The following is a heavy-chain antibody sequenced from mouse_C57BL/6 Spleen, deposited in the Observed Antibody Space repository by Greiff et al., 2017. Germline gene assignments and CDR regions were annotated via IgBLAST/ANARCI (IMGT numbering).Heavy chain of an antibody. CDR1: GFTFSNYW. J-gene: IGHJ4*01. V-gene: IGHV6-3*01. D-gene: IGHD1-1*01. CDR2: IRLKSDNYAT. CDR3: TGGITTVPMDY. Sequence: EVKVEESGGGLVQPGGSMKLSCVASGFTFSNYWMNWVRQSPEKGLEWVAQIRLKSDNYATHYAESVKGRFTISRDDSKSSVYLQMNNLRAEDTGIYYCTGGITTVPMDYWGQGTSVTVSS.